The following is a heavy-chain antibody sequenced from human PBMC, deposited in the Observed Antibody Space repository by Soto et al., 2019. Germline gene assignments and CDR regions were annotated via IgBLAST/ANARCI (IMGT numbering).Heavy chain of an antibody. CDR3: ARVRGRRSATYYLDY. CDR2: IYHTGTT. D-gene: IGHD3-10*01. Sequence: QVQLQESGTGLVKPSETLALSCSVSGDSVNRGGYYWSWIRQHPGTGLEWIGFIYHTGTTNYNPSLKSRVTISVDTSRNQFSLNMTSVTVADTAVYFCARVRGRRSATYYLDYWGQGTLVTVSS. V-gene: IGHV4-31*03. J-gene: IGHJ4*02. CDR1: GDSVNRGGYY.